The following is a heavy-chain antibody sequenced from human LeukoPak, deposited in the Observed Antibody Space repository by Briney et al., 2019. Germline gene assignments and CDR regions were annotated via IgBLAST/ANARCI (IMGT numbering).Heavy chain of an antibody. J-gene: IGHJ4*02. Sequence: SEILSLTCTVSGGSISSHYWSWIRQPPGKGLEWIGYIYYSGSTNYNPSLKSRVTISVDTSKNQFSLKLSSVTAADTAVCYRARADCSSTSCYPAYWGQGTLVTVSS. CDR3: ARADCSSTSCYPAY. D-gene: IGHD2-2*01. CDR1: GGSISSHY. CDR2: IYYSGST. V-gene: IGHV4-59*11.